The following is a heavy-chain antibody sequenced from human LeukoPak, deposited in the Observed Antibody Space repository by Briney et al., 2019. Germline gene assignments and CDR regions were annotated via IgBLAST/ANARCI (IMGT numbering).Heavy chain of an antibody. CDR1: GGTFSSYA. CDR2: IIPIFGTA. J-gene: IGHJ6*02. CDR3: ARGMYYYDSSGTHDYYYYGMDV. Sequence: SVKVSCKASGGTFSSYAISWVRQAPGQGLEWMGGIIPIFGTANYAQKFQGRVTITADESTSTVYMELSSLRSEDTAVYYCARGMYYYDSSGTHDYYYYGMDVWGQGTTVTVSS. V-gene: IGHV1-69*13. D-gene: IGHD3-22*01.